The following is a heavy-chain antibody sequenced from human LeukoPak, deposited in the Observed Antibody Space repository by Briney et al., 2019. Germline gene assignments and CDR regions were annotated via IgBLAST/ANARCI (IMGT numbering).Heavy chain of an antibody. V-gene: IGHV1-8*01. CDR3: ARERVRGVIGRYYYYGMDV. Sequence: ASVTVSCKASGYTFTSYDINWVRQATGQGLEWMGWMNPNSGNTGYAQKFQGRVTMTRNTYISTAYMELSSLRSEDTAVYYCARERVRGVIGRYYYYGMDVWGQGTTVTVSS. CDR1: GYTFTSYD. D-gene: IGHD3-10*01. J-gene: IGHJ6*02. CDR2: MNPNSGNT.